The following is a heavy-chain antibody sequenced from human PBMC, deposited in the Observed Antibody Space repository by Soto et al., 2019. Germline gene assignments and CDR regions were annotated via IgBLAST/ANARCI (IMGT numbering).Heavy chain of an antibody. J-gene: IGHJ4*02. CDR3: ANTIAAAGTQFDY. Sequence: PGGSLRLSCVASGIAFSSHAMHWVRQAPGKGLEWVAVLSYDGTNKYYADSVKGRFTISRDNSKNTLYLQMNSLRAEDTAVYYCANTIAAAGTQFDYWGQGTLVTVSS. V-gene: IGHV3-30*04. CDR1: GIAFSSHA. D-gene: IGHD6-13*01. CDR2: LSYDGTNK.